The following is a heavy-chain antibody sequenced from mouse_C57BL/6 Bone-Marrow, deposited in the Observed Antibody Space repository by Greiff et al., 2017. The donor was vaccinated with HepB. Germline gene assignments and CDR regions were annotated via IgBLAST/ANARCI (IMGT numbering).Heavy chain of an antibody. CDR2: IHPSDRDT. CDR3: AIYPYYGSSWGY. Sequence: QVQLQQPGAELVKPGASVKVSCKASGYTFTSYWMHWVKQRPGQGLEWIGRIHPSDRDTNYNQKFKGKATLTVDKSSSTAYMQLSSLTSEDSAVYYCAIYPYYGSSWGYWGQGTTLTVSS. D-gene: IGHD1-1*01. CDR1: GYTFTSYW. J-gene: IGHJ2*01. V-gene: IGHV1-74*01.